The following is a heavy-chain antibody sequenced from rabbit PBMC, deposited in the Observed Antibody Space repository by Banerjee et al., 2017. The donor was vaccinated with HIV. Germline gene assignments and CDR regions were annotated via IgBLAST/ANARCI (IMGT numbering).Heavy chain of an antibody. J-gene: IGHJ6*01. Sequence: QSLEESGGDLVKPGASLTLTCEASGFIFSDNYYMCWVRQAPGKGLEWIACIDTGHTASTYYATWAKGRFTISKTSSTTVTLQMTSLTAADTATYFCARNAGRSTNLWGPGTLVTVS. CDR2: IDTGHTAST. CDR1: GFIFSDNYY. CDR3: ARNAGRSTNL. D-gene: IGHD8-1*01. V-gene: IGHV1S40*01.